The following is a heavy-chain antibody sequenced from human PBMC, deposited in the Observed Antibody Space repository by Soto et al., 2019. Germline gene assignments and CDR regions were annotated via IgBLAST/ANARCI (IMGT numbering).Heavy chain of an antibody. J-gene: IGHJ4*02. CDR2: ISYDGTNR. CDR3: ARESSSTVTTGGGGSAKDY. Sequence: QVHLVESGGGVVQPGRSLRLSCAASGLTFSNYAMQWVRQAPCKGLEWVAFISYDGTNRCYPDSVKGRFTISRDNSKNTLYLQMNSLKTEDTAVYYCARESSSTVTTGGGGSAKDYWGQGTLVTVSS. CDR1: GLTFSNYA. D-gene: IGHD4-17*01. V-gene: IGHV3-30-3*01.